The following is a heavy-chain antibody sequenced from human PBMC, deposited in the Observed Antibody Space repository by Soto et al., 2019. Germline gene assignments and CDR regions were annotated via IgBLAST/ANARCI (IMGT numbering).Heavy chain of an antibody. CDR3: AKDRGAGELGPNGDFDC. V-gene: IGHV3-23*01. CDR2: ISGSGGRT. CDR1: GFTFSTYG. J-gene: IGHJ4*02. Sequence: EVQLLESGGGLVQPGGSLRLSCAVSGFTFSTYGMSWVRQAPGKGLEWVSGISGSGGRTYYADSVKGRFTISRDNSKNAVVLQMNSLGAEETAVYYCAKDRGAGELGPNGDFDCWGQGTLVTVSS. D-gene: IGHD1-26*01.